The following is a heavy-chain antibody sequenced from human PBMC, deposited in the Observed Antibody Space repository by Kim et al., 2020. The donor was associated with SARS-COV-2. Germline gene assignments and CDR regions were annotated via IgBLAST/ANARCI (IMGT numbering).Heavy chain of an antibody. V-gene: IGHV3-23*01. Sequence: YYADSVKGRFTISKDKSKNTLYLQLNSLRVEDTAVYYCAKDLAQGVNAFDMWGLGTMVAVSS. CDR3: AKDLAQGVNAFDM. J-gene: IGHJ3*02. D-gene: IGHD3-10*01.